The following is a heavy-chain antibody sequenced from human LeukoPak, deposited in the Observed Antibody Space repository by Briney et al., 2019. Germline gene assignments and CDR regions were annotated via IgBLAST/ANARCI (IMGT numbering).Heavy chain of an antibody. CDR2: ISGSGGSI. J-gene: IGHJ4*02. CDR3: AREKWELGTFDY. Sequence: GGSLRLSCEASGFTFSSYGMSWVRQAPGKGLEWVSGISGSGGSIYYADSLKGRFTISRDNAKNSLYLQMNSLRAEDTAVYYCAREKWELGTFDYWGQGTLVTVSS. CDR1: GFTFSSYG. D-gene: IGHD1-26*01. V-gene: IGHV3-23*01.